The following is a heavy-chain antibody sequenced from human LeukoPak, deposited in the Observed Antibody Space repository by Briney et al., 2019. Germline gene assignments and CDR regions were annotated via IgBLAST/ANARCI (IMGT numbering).Heavy chain of an antibody. J-gene: IGHJ4*02. CDR1: GFTFSSYA. CDR3: AKEVLYGTSYFDY. D-gene: IGHD4-17*01. CDR2: ISGSGSST. Sequence: GSLTLSCAASGFTFSSYAMSWVRQAPGKGLEWVSAISGSGSSTYSADSVKGRFTISRDNSKNTLYLQMNSLRAEDTAVYYCAKEVLYGTSYFDYWGQGTLVTVSS. V-gene: IGHV3-23*01.